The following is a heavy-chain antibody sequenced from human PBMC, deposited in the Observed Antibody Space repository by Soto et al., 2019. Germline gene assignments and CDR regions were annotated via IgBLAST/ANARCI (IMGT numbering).Heavy chain of an antibody. CDR1: GYTFTGYY. J-gene: IGHJ4*02. V-gene: IGHV1-69*01. Sequence: QVQLVQSGAEVKKPGASVKVSCKASGYTFTGYYMHWVRQAPGQGLEWMGWIIPIFGTANYAQKFQGRVTITADESTSTAYMELSSLRSEDTAVYYCARVSAGSSFWVDYWGQGTLVTVSS. CDR3: ARVSAGSSFWVDY. CDR2: IIPIFGTA. D-gene: IGHD6-6*01.